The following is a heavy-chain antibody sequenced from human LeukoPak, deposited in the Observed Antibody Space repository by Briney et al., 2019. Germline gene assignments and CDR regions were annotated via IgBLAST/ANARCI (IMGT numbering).Heavy chain of an antibody. CDR2: INHSGST. D-gene: IGHD1-26*01. Sequence: SETLSLTCAVYGGSFSGYYWSWIRQPPGKGLEWSGEINHSGSTNYNPSLKSRVTISVDTSKNQFSLKLSSVTAADTAVYYCARLGRCIVGARGQDYWGQGTLVTVSS. V-gene: IGHV4-34*01. CDR3: ARLGRCIVGARGQDY. CDR1: GGSFSGYY. J-gene: IGHJ4*02.